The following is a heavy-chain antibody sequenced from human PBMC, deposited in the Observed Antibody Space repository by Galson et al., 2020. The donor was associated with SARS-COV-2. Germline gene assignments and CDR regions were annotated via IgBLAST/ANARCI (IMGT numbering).Heavy chain of an antibody. J-gene: IGHJ6*03. CDR3: ARDHGVGTPYYYMDV. D-gene: IGHD1-26*01. Sequence: GGSLRLSCVAAGFSISSYGMNWVRQAPGQGLEWISYISSSSTTKYYADSVRGRFTISRDNAKNSLYVQMNSLTVDDTAVYYCARDHGVGTPYYYMDVWGKGTTVTISS. CDR1: GFSISSYG. CDR2: ISSSSTTK. V-gene: IGHV3-48*01.